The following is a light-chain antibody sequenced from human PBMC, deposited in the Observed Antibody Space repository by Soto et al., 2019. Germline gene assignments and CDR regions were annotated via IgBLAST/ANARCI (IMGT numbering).Light chain of an antibody. CDR1: QSVNRK. CDR2: GAS. CDR3: QQYDKGNRWK. J-gene: IGKJ1*01. V-gene: IGKV3-15*01. Sequence: IVFTHSPGTRSLSLFSVYPSSCRASQSVNRKVAWYQQKPGQAPRLLIYGASTGATDIQDRFSGSGSGTEFTLTISSLQSEDSAVYYCQQYDKGNRWKFGQGTKVEI.